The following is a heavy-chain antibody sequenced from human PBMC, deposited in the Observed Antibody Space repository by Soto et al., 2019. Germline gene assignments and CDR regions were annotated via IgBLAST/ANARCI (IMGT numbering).Heavy chain of an antibody. CDR1: GDSVSSNSAA. CDR3: AVCVVGVAATNYTWFDP. V-gene: IGHV6-1*01. CDR2: TYYRSKWYN. J-gene: IGHJ5*02. Sequence: SQTLSLTCAISGDSVSSNSAAWNWIRQSPSRGLEWLGRTYYRSKWYNDYAVSVKSRISINPDTSKNQFSLQLNSVTPEDTAVYFCAVCVVGVAATNYTWFDPWGQETLVTVSS. D-gene: IGHD2-15*01.